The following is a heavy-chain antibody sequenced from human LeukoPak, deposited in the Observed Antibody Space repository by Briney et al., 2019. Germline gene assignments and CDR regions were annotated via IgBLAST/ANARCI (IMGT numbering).Heavy chain of an antibody. D-gene: IGHD2/OR15-2a*01. V-gene: IGHV1-2*02. CDR1: GYTFSGHY. CDR2: INPNNGAT. J-gene: IGHJ6*04. Sequence: ASVKVSCKASGYTFSGHYVHWVRQAPGQGPEWMGWINPNNGATNLAQKFQGRVTMTGDTSINTVNLELNRLTSDDTAVYYCARGIFFDTSSPHGMDVWGKGTTVTVSS. CDR3: ARGIFFDTSSPHGMDV.